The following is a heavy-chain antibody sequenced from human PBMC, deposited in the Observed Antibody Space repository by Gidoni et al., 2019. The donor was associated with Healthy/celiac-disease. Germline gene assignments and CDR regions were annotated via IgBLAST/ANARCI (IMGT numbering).Heavy chain of an antibody. CDR1: GDSVSSNSAA. D-gene: IGHD3-3*01. V-gene: IGHV6-1*01. J-gene: IGHJ4*02. CDR2: TDYRSKWYN. Sequence: QVQLQQSGPGLVKPSQTLSLTCAISGDSVSSNSAAWNWIRQSTSRGREWLGRTDYRSKWYNDYAVSVKSRITINPDTSKNQFSLQLNSVTPEDTAVYYCASGYDFWSGYSLDYWGQGTLVTVSS. CDR3: ASGYDFWSGYSLDY.